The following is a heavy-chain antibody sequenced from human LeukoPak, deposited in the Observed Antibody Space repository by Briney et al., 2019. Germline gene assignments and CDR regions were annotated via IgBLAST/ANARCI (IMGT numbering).Heavy chain of an antibody. CDR3: ARDMGQWELLQWFDY. V-gene: IGHV3-9*01. CDR2: ISWNSGSI. J-gene: IGHJ4*02. CDR1: GFTFDDYA. D-gene: IGHD1-26*01. Sequence: GGSLRLSCAASGFTFDDYAMHWVRQAPGKGLEWVSGISWNSGSIGYADSVKGRFTISRDNAKNSLYLQMNSLRAEDTAVYYCARDMGQWELLQWFDYWGQGTLVTVSS.